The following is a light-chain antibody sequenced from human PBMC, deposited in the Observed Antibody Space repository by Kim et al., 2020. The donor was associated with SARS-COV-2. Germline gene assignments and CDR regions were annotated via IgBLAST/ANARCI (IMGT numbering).Light chain of an antibody. CDR2: GKN. V-gene: IGLV3-19*01. Sequence: LGQTVRITCQEDSLRSVYASSYQHKPGQAPVLVIYGKNNRPSGIPDRFSGSSSGNTASLTITGAQAEDEADYYCNSRDSSGNHPGVFGGGTQLTVL. CDR3: NSRDSSGNHPGV. J-gene: IGLJ2*01. CDR1: SLRSVY.